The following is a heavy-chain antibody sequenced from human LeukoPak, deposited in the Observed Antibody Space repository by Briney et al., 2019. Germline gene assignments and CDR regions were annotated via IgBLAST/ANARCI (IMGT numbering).Heavy chain of an antibody. CDR3: ARDFPYNYGLGSPSNWFDP. D-gene: IGHD3-10*01. Sequence: GASVKVSCKASGYTFTNYGISWVRQAPGQGLEWMGWISAYNGNTNYAQKLQGRVTMTTDTSRSTGYMELRSLRSDDTAVYYCARDFPYNYGLGSPSNWFDPWGQGTLVTVSS. CDR1: GYTFTNYG. CDR2: ISAYNGNT. J-gene: IGHJ5*02. V-gene: IGHV1-18*01.